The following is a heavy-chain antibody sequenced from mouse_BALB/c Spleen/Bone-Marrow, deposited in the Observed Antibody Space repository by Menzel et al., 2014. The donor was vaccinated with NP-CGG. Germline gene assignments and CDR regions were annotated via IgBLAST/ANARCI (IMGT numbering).Heavy chain of an antibody. CDR3: ARRDSSGYLFDY. D-gene: IGHD3-2*01. V-gene: IGHV1S81*02. CDR1: GYTFTTYW. J-gene: IGHJ2*01. CDR2: INPSDGRT. Sequence: VQLQQSGAELVRPGASVKLSCKASGYTFTTYWMHWVKQRPGQSLEWIGEINPSDGRTNYSEKFKSKATLTVDKSSNTAYMQLSSLTSEDSAVYYCARRDSSGYLFDYWGQGTTLTVSS.